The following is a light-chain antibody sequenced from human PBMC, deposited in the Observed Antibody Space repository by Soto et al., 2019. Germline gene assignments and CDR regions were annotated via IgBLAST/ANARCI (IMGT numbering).Light chain of an antibody. Sequence: EIVLTQSPGTLSLSPGERATLSCRASQSVSSSYLAWYQQKPGQAPRLLIYGASSRATGIPDRFSGSGSGTDFTLTISSLEPEDFAVYYCQQYDSSLYTFGQGTKLEIK. CDR2: GAS. V-gene: IGKV3-20*01. J-gene: IGKJ2*01. CDR3: QQYDSSLYT. CDR1: QSVSSSY.